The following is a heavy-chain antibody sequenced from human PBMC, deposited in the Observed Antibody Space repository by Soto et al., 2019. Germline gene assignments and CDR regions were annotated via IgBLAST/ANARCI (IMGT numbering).Heavy chain of an antibody. CDR2: IWYDGNNQ. Sequence: PGGSLRLSCAASGFTFSSYGMHWVRQAPGKGLEWVATIWYDGNNQYYAESVKGRFTISRDNSKNTLYLQMNGLRVEDTAVYFCASDEGRGLKYWGQGTSVTVSS. CDR1: GFTFSSYG. CDR3: ASDEGRGLKY. J-gene: IGHJ4*02. V-gene: IGHV3-33*01.